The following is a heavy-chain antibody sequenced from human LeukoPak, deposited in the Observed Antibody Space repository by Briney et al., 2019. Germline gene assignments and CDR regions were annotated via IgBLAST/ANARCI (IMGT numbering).Heavy chain of an antibody. CDR3: AKDVESTYYYYYMDV. V-gene: IGHV3-9*01. D-gene: IGHD2/OR15-2a*01. Sequence: GRSLRLSCAGSGFTFDDYAMHWIRQAPGKGLEWVSGISWNSGSIGYADSVKGRFTISRDNAKNSLYLQMNSLRAEDTALYYCAKDVESTYYYYYMDVWGKGTTVTLSS. CDR2: ISWNSGSI. CDR1: GFTFDDYA. J-gene: IGHJ6*03.